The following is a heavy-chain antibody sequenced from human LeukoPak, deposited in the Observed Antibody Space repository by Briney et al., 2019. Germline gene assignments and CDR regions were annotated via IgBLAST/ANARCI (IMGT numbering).Heavy chain of an antibody. J-gene: IGHJ4*02. CDR1: GGSISSGSYY. V-gene: IGHV4-61*02. CDR3: ARDRGFGELLSIYFDY. Sequence: SQTLSLTCTVSGGSISSGSYYWRWIRQPAGKGLEWIGRIYTSGSTNYNPSLQSRVTISVDTSKNQFSLKLSSMTAADTAVYYCARDRGFGELLSIYFDYWGQGTLVTVSS. D-gene: IGHD3-10*01. CDR2: IYTSGST.